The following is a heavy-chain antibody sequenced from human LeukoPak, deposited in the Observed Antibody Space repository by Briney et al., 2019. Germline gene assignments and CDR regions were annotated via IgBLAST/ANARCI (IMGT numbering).Heavy chain of an antibody. V-gene: IGHV3-48*04. D-gene: IGHD6-19*01. CDR3: ARETAVAGADY. Sequence: PGGSLRLSCAASGFTFSTYWMHWVRQAPGKGLEWVSGISGSGSRTKYADSVKGRFTISRDNGENSLFLQMNSLRVDDTAIYYCARETAVAGADYWGQGTLVTVSS. J-gene: IGHJ4*02. CDR1: GFTFSTYW. CDR2: ISGSGSRT.